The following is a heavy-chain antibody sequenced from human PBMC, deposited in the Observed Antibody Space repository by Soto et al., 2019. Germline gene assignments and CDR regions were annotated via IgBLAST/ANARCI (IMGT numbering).Heavy chain of an antibody. V-gene: IGHV3-30*18. J-gene: IGHJ4*02. CDR3: AKGPYSYGYTDYFDY. CDR1: GFTFSSYG. D-gene: IGHD5-18*01. CDR2: ISYDGSNK. Sequence: PGGSLRLSCAASGFTFSSYGMHWVRQAPGKGLEWVAVISYDGSNKYYADSVKGRFTISRDNSKNTLYPQMNSLRAEDTAVYYCAKGPYSYGYTDYFDYWGQGTLVTVSS.